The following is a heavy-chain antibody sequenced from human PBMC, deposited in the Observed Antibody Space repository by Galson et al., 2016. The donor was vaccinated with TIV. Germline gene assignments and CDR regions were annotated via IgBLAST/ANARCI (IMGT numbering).Heavy chain of an antibody. D-gene: IGHD4-11*01. CDR2: IYYSGYT. V-gene: IGHV4-59*01. CDR1: GASISSYY. J-gene: IGHJ4*02. Sequence: ETLSLTCSVSGASISSYYWTWIRQPPGKGLEWIGYIYYSGYTSYTPSLKSRVTISIDTSKNQCSLRLSSVTAADTAMYYCARLSTDVRAYSNSPFDSWGQGILVTVS. CDR3: ARLSTDVRAYSNSPFDS.